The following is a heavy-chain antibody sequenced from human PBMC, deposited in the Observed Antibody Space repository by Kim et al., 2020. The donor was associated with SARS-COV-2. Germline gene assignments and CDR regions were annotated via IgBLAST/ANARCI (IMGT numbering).Heavy chain of an antibody. CDR3: ARRPGAVAAGFFDS. J-gene: IGHJ5*01. Sequence: GESLKISCKGSGYSFNNYWIGWVRQMPGKGLEWMGIIYPGDSDTRYRPSFQGQVTISVDKSISTAYLQWNSLKASDTAMYYCARRPGAVAAGFFDSWGQGTLVTVSS. V-gene: IGHV5-51*01. D-gene: IGHD6-19*01. CDR2: IYPGDSDT. CDR1: GYSFNNYW.